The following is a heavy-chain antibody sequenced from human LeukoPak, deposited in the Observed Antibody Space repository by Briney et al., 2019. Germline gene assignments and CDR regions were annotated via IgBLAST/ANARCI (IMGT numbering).Heavy chain of an antibody. J-gene: IGHJ6*02. V-gene: IGHV1-8*01. CDR2: MNPNSGNT. Sequence: GASVKVSCKASGYTFTSYDINWVRQATGQGLEWMGWMNPNSGNTGYAQKFQGRVTMTRNTSISTAYMELSSLRSEDTAVYYCARVSVSQARGHYGMDVWGQGNPGHRLL. CDR1: GYTFTSYD. D-gene: IGHD3-16*01. CDR3: ARVSVSQARGHYGMDV.